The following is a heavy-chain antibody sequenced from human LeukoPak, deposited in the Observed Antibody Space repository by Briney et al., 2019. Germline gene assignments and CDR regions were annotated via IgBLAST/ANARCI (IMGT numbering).Heavy chain of an antibody. Sequence: PSETLSLTCTVSGGSISSYYWSWIRPPPGKGLEWIGYIYYSGSTNYNPSLKSRVTISVDTSKNQFSLKLSSVTAADTAVYYCARGSYDYVWGSYRYNDYWGQGTLVTVSS. CDR3: ARGSYDYVWGSYRYNDY. J-gene: IGHJ4*02. CDR2: IYYSGST. CDR1: GGSISSYY. D-gene: IGHD3-16*02. V-gene: IGHV4-59*01.